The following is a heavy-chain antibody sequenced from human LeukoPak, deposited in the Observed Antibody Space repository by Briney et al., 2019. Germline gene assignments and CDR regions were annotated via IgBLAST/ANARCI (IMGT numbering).Heavy chain of an antibody. CDR1: GYSISSDYY. J-gene: IGHJ4*02. CDR2: IYHSGST. D-gene: IGHD3-10*01. CDR3: ASSWFYYGSGSYYFDS. Sequence: PSETLSLTCTVSGYSISSDYYWGWIRQPPGKGLEWIGSIYHSGSTYYNPSLKSRVTISVDTSKNQFSLKLSSVTAADTAVYYCASSWFYYGSGSYYFDSWGPGALVTVSS. V-gene: IGHV4-38-2*02.